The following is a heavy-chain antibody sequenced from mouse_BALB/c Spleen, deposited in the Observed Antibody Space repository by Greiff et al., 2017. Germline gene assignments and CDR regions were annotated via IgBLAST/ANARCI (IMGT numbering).Heavy chain of an antibody. CDR3: ARYVEGFYAMDY. D-gene: IGHD3-3*01. J-gene: IGHJ4*01. CDR1: GDSITSGY. Sequence: EVMLVESGPSLVKPSQTLSLTCSVTGDSITSGYWNWIRKFPGNKLEYMGYISYSGSTYYNPSLKSRISITRDTSKNQYYLQLNSVTTEDTATYYCARYVEGFYAMDYWGQGTSVTVSS. V-gene: IGHV3-8*02. CDR2: ISYSGST.